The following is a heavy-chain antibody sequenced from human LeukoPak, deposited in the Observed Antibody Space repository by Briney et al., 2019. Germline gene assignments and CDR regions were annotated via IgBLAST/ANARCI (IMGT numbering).Heavy chain of an antibody. CDR2: ISYDGSNK. J-gene: IGHJ4*02. Sequence: PGGSLRLSCAASGFTFSTYDMHWVRQAPGKGLKWVAVISYDGSNKYYADSVKGRFTISRDNSKNTLYLQMNSLRAEDTAVYYCARGGDIVVVPAAEDYFDYWGQGTLVTVSS. D-gene: IGHD2-2*01. V-gene: IGHV3-30*19. CDR1: GFTFSTYD. CDR3: ARGGDIVVVPAAEDYFDY.